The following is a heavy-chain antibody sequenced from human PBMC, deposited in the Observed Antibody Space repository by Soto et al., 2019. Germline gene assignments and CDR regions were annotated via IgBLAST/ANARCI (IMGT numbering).Heavy chain of an antibody. Sequence: GGSLRLSFAASGFTFSSYSVNGVRQAPGKGLEWVSYISSSSSTIYYADSVKGRFTISRDNAKNSLYLQMNSLRDEDTAVYYCARGRTTVFKDAFDIWGQGTMVTVSS. V-gene: IGHV3-48*02. CDR1: GFTFSSYS. CDR2: ISSSSSTI. J-gene: IGHJ3*02. CDR3: ARGRTTVFKDAFDI. D-gene: IGHD4-17*01.